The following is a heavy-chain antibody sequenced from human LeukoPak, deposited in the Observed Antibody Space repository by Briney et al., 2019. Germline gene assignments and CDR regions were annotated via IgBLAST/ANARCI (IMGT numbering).Heavy chain of an antibody. CDR2: ISWNSGSI. Sequence: GGSLRLSCAASGFTFDDYAMHWVRQAPGKGLEWVSGISWNSGSIGYADSVKGRFTISRDNAKNSLYLQMNSLRAEDTALHYCAKGAYLNSGSYWDYWGQGTLVTVSS. V-gene: IGHV3-9*01. J-gene: IGHJ4*02. CDR1: GFTFDDYA. D-gene: IGHD1-26*01. CDR3: AKGAYLNSGSYWDY.